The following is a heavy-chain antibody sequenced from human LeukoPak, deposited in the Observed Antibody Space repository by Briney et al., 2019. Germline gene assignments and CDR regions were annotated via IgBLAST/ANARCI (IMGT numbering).Heavy chain of an antibody. Sequence: GESLKSSCKASGHIFTNYWIAWVRRLPGKGLNWTGIIYPGDSDSRYSPSFQGHVTISADKSISTAYLQWSSLKASYTAMYYCARHGVEGYNGAFHIWGQGTMVTVSS. CDR3: ARHGVEGYNGAFHI. J-gene: IGHJ3*02. CDR1: GHIFTNYW. V-gene: IGHV5-51*01. D-gene: IGHD5-24*01. CDR2: IYPGDSDS.